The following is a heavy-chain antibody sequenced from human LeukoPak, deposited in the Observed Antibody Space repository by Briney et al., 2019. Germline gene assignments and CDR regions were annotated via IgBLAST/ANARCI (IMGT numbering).Heavy chain of an antibody. CDR3: ASCPNYYYYMDV. V-gene: IGHV3-11*04. CDR2: ISSSGSTT. CDR1: GFTFSDYY. J-gene: IGHJ6*03. Sequence: GGSLRLSCAASGFTFSDYYMSWIRQAPGKGLEWVSYISSSGSTTFYSDSVKGRFAISRDNAKNSLSLQMNNLRAEDTAVYYCASCPNYYYYMDVWGKGTTVTVSS.